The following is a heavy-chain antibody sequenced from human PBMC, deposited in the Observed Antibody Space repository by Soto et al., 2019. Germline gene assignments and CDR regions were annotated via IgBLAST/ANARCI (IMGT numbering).Heavy chain of an antibody. Sequence: GGSLRLSCAASGFTFSSYWMHWVRQAPGKGLVWVSRINSDGSSTSYADSVKGRFTISRDNAKNTLYLQMNSLRAEDTAVYYCARLGRTSTFPGGMDVWGQGTTVTVSS. D-gene: IGHD3-16*01. V-gene: IGHV3-74*01. CDR1: GFTFSSYW. CDR3: ARLGRTSTFPGGMDV. CDR2: INSDGSST. J-gene: IGHJ6*02.